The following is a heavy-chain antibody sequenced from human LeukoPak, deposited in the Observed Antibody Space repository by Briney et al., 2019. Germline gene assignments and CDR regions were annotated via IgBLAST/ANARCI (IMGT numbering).Heavy chain of an antibody. D-gene: IGHD3-22*01. Sequence: YPGGSLRLSCAASGVTVSSNYMSWVRQAPGKGLECVSVIYSCGSTYYADSVKGRFTISRDNSKNTLYLQMNSLRAEDTAVYYCASGYYDSSGYYCGGANDAFDIWGQGTMVTVSS. V-gene: IGHV3-66*01. J-gene: IGHJ3*02. CDR2: IYSCGST. CDR1: GVTVSSNY. CDR3: ASGYYDSSGYYCGGANDAFDI.